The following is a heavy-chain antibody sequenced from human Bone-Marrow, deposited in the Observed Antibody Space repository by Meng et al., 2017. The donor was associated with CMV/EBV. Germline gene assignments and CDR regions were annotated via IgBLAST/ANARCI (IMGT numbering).Heavy chain of an antibody. CDR2: VTGSGDST. Sequence: AASGFTFSSYAMTWVRQPPGKGLEWVSAVTGSGDSTYYADSVKGRFTISRDNSKNTLYLQMNSLTPEDTAVYYCAKDSGFHGWYFDLWGRGTLVTVSS. J-gene: IGHJ2*01. CDR3: AKDSGFHGWYFDL. D-gene: IGHD1-14*01. V-gene: IGHV3-23*01. CDR1: GFTFSSYA.